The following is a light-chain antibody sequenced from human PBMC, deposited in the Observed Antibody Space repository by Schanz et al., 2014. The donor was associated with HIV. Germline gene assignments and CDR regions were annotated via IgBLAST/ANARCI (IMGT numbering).Light chain of an antibody. CDR2: DAS. J-gene: IGKJ1*01. CDR1: QSVSSSY. V-gene: IGKV3-20*01. Sequence: EIVLTQSPGTLSLSPGDRATLSCRASQSVSSSYLAWYQQKPGQAPRLLIFDASNRATGIPDRFSGGESGTDFTLTINRMEPEDCAVYYCHQYGSLPWTFGQGTKVEVK. CDR3: HQYGSLPWT.